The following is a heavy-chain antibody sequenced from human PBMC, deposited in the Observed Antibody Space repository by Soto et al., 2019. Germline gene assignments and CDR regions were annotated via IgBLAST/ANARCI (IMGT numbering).Heavy chain of an antibody. J-gene: IGHJ5*01. Sequence: EVQLLESGGGLVQPGGSLRLSCAASGFIFSNYAMSWVRQAPGKGPEWVSSISDSGNYIEYADSVEGRFTISRDNSKNTLYLQMNSVRAEDTARYCCAKDPQTWGSIWFDSWGQGTQVTVSS. D-gene: IGHD7-27*01. CDR1: GFIFSNYA. CDR2: ISDSGNYI. V-gene: IGHV3-23*01. CDR3: AKDPQTWGSIWFDS.